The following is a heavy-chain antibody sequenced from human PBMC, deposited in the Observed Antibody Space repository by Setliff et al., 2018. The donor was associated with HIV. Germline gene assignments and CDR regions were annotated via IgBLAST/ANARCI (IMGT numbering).Heavy chain of an antibody. CDR2: IFYSGTT. CDR3: ARHRRDYHGSGGYSA. D-gene: IGHD3-10*01. CDR1: GGSINSYY. J-gene: IGHJ5*02. V-gene: IGHV4-59*08. Sequence: PSETLSLTCTVSGGSINSYYWSWIRQPPGKGLEWIGYIFYSGTTSYNPSLKSRVTISVDTSKNQFSLKLSSVTAADTAVYYCARHRRDYHGSGGYSAWGQGTLVTVSS.